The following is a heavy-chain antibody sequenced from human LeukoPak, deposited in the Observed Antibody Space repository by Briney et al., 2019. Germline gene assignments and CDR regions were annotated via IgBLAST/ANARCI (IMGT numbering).Heavy chain of an antibody. V-gene: IGHV3-48*01. CDR1: RFTFSDYS. D-gene: IGHD3-9*01. J-gene: IGHJ6*03. Sequence: GGSLRLSCAASRFTFSDYSMNWVRQAPGKGLEWVSYISGGGSTMYYADSVKGRFTISRDNAKNSLYLQMNSLRAEDTAVYYCARDRGQTGYYWSYYYYMDVWGIGTTVTVSS. CDR3: ARDRGQTGYYWSYYYYMDV. CDR2: ISGGGSTM.